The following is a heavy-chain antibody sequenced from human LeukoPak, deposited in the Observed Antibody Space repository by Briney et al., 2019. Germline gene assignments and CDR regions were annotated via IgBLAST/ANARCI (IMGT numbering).Heavy chain of an antibody. J-gene: IGHJ2*01. Sequence: SETLSLTCTISGGSIARHYWSWIRQPPGKGLEGLEHFYYRGHTIHNPSLKSRVTMSVDTSKNQFSLRFTSVTAADTAVYHCVRDLDDYGGNTVWYFDVWGRGNLVTVSS. CDR2: FYYRGHT. CDR1: GGSIARHY. D-gene: IGHD4-23*01. CDR3: VRDLDDYGGNTVWYFDV. V-gene: IGHV4-59*11.